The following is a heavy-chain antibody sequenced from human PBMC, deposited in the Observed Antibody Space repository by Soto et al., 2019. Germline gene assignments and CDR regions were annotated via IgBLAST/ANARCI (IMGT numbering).Heavy chain of an antibody. CDR1: GGSFSGYY. CDR2: INHSGST. Sequence: PSETLSLTCAVYGGSFSGYYWSWVRQPPGKGLEWIGEINHSGSTNYNPSLKSRVTISVDTSKNQFSLKLSSVTAADTAVYYCARGEDYYDSSGYYYVFDYWGQGTLVTVSS. D-gene: IGHD3-22*01. V-gene: IGHV4-34*01. J-gene: IGHJ4*02. CDR3: ARGEDYYDSSGYYYVFDY.